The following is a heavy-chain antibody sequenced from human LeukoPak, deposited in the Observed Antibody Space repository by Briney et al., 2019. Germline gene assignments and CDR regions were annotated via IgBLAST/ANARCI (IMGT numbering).Heavy chain of an antibody. CDR3: AKEGRITVVRGAIIRGWFDP. V-gene: IGHV3-23*01. Sequence: PGGSLRLSCAASGFTFSNYAMNWVRQAPGKGLEWVSGISNSGGSTTYAESVKGRFTISRDNSNNTLYLQMNSLRAEDTAIYYCAKEGRITVVRGAIIRGWFDPWGQGTLVTVSS. CDR1: GFTFSNYA. D-gene: IGHD3-10*01. J-gene: IGHJ5*02. CDR2: ISNSGGST.